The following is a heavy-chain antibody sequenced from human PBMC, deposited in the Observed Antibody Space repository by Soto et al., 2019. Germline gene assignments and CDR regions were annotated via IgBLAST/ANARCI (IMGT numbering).Heavy chain of an antibody. CDR1: GFTFSNYN. D-gene: IGHD4-17*01. CDR3: ARGDHGGTSHWYLDL. V-gene: IGHV3-21*01. Sequence: EVQLVESGGGLVKPVGSLRLSCAVSGFTFSNYNMNWVRQAPGKGLEWVSSIGRSGGYIYYADSVKGRFTISRDNGKNSLFLQMNSLRAEDTAVYYSARGDHGGTSHWYLDLWGRGTLVTVSS. J-gene: IGHJ2*01. CDR2: IGRSGGYI.